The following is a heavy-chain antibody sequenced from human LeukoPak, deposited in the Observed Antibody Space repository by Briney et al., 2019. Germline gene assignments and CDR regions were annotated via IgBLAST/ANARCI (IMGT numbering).Heavy chain of an antibody. CDR2: IKQDGSEK. V-gene: IGHV3-7*01. D-gene: IGHD3-10*01. Sequence: GGSLRLSCAASGFTFSSYWMSWVRQAPGKGLEWVANIKQDGSEKYYVDSVKGRFTISRDNAKNSLYLQMNSLRAEDTAVYYCARDYYGSGMYFDYWGQGTLVTVSS. CDR1: GFTFSSYW. CDR3: ARDYYGSGMYFDY. J-gene: IGHJ4*02.